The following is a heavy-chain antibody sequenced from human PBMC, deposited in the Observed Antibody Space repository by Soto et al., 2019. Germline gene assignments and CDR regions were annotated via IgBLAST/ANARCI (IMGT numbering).Heavy chain of an antibody. V-gene: IGHV4-59*01. Sequence: SVTLSFTCTGSGVSISSYYWSWIRQHPGKGLEWIGDIYYSRSTNYNPSLKSRVTISLDTSKKKFSLKLSSVTAADTAVYYCARATYYYDSSGYHYPKEFDYCGQGTLVTAS. CDR1: GVSISSYY. J-gene: IGHJ4*02. D-gene: IGHD3-22*01. CDR2: IYYSRST. CDR3: ARATYYYDSSGYHYPKEFDY.